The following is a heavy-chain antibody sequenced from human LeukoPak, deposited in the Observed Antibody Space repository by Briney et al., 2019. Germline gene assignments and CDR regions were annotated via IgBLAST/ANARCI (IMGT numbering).Heavy chain of an antibody. J-gene: IGHJ4*02. D-gene: IGHD6-19*01. Sequence: ASVKVSCKASGYTFTSYGISWVRQAPGQGLEWMGWISAYNGNTNYAQKLQGRVTMTTDTSTSTAYMELRSLRSDDTAVYYCARDQVAVVSGTASCFDYWGQGTLVTVSS. CDR3: ARDQVAVVSGTASCFDY. CDR1: GYTFTSYG. V-gene: IGHV1-18*01. CDR2: ISAYNGNT.